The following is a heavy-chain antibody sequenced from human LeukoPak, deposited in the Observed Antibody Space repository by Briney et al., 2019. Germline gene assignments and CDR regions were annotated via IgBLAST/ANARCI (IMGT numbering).Heavy chain of an antibody. CDR2: IIPIFGTA. CDR1: GGTFSSYA. Sequence: GASVKVSCKASGGTFSSYAISWVRQAPGQGLEWMGGIIPIFGTANYAQKFQGRVAITTDESTSTAYMELSSLRSEDTAVYYCARGRYYDFWSGYYIHHFDYWGQGTLVTVSS. J-gene: IGHJ4*02. D-gene: IGHD3-3*01. CDR3: ARGRYYDFWSGYYIHHFDY. V-gene: IGHV1-69*05.